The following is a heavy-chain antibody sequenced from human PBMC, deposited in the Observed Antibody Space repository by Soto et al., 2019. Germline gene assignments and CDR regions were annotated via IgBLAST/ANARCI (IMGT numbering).Heavy chain of an antibody. CDR1: GFTFSSYW. D-gene: IGHD3-9*01. Sequence: EVQLVESGGGLVQPGGSLRLSGAASGFTFSSYWMSWVRQAPGKGLEWVANIKQDGSGKYYVDSVKGRFTISKDNAKNSLYLQMISLRAEDTAVYYCARVTLGYFDWLLAFDIWGQGTMVTVSS. CDR2: IKQDGSGK. V-gene: IGHV3-7*01. J-gene: IGHJ3*02. CDR3: ARVTLGYFDWLLAFDI.